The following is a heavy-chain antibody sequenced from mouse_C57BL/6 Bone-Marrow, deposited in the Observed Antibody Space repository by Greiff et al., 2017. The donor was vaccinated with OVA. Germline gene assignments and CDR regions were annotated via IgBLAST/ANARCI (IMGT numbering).Heavy chain of an antibody. J-gene: IGHJ3*01. CDR2: INPGSGGT. CDR1: GYAFTNYL. V-gene: IGHV1-54*01. CDR3: ARWLLWFAY. D-gene: IGHD3-3*01. Sequence: VHLVESGAELVRPGTSVKVSCKASGYAFTNYLIEWVKQRPGQGLEWIGVINPGSGGTNYNEKFKGKATLTADKSSSTAYMQLSSLTSEDSAVYFCARWLLWFAYWGQGTLVTVSA.